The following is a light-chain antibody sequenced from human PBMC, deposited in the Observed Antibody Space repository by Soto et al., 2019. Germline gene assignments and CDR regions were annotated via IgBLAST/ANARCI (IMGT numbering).Light chain of an antibody. CDR3: QQRSNWPIT. V-gene: IGKV3-11*01. CDR1: QSVDRY. CDR2: DAS. Sequence: EIVLTQSPATLSLSPGDRATLSCRASQSVDRYLAWYQEKPGQAPRLLIYDASDRATGIPDRFSGSGSGTDFTLTISSLEPEDFAVYYCQQRSNWPITFGQGTRLEIK. J-gene: IGKJ5*01.